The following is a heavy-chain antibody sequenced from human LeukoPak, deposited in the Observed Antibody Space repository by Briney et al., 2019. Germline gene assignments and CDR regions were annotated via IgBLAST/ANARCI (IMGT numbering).Heavy chain of an antibody. CDR3: ARHYYDSGGYNSAFDY. CDR1: GYTFSNYD. CDR2: ISAYNGDT. J-gene: IGHJ4*02. D-gene: IGHD3-22*01. V-gene: IGHV1-18*01. Sequence: ASVKVSCKASGYTFSNYDITWVRQATGQGLEWLGWISAYNGDTNYAQKLQGRVTMTTDTSTGTAYMELRSLRSDDTAVYYCARHYYDSGGYNSAFDYWGQGTLVTVSS.